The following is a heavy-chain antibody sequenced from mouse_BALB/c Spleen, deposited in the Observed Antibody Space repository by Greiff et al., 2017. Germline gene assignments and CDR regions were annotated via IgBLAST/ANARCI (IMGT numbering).Heavy chain of an antibody. CDR1: GFPITSGYY. CDR3: AGDSYGYKYFDV. V-gene: IGHV12-3*02. CDR2: ITHSGET. J-gene: IGHJ1*01. Sequence: QVQLKQSGPGLVKPSQSLFLACSITGFPITSGYYWIWIRQSPGKPLEWMGYITHSGETFYNPSLQSPISITRETSKNQFFLQLNSVTTEDTAMYYCAGDSYGYKYFDVWGAGTTVTVSS. D-gene: IGHD1-2*01.